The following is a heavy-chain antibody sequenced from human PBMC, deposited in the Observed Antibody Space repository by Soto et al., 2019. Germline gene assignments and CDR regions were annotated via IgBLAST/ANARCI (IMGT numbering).Heavy chain of an antibody. CDR2: IYSGGRT. CDR3: ARWARTTGFDP. Sequence: EVQVVESGGGLVQPGGSLRLSCAASGFTVSRNDMSWVRQAPGKGPEWVSVIYSGGRTCYADSVKGRFTISRDNSKNTLYLQMNSLRVEDTAVYYCARWARTTGFDPWGQGTLVTVSS. D-gene: IGHD1-1*01. CDR1: GFTVSRND. J-gene: IGHJ5*02. V-gene: IGHV3-66*01.